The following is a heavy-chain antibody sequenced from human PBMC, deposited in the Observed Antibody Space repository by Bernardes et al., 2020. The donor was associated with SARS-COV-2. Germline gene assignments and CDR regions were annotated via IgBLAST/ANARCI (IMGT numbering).Heavy chain of an antibody. D-gene: IGHD2-2*03. V-gene: IGHV1-18*01. Sequence: AQLEVGCKASGYTFASYGISWVRQAPGQGLEWMGWISAYNGNTNYAQKLQGRVTMTTDTSTSTAYMELRSLRSDDTAVYYCAREGWIFHTIPTQFDYWGQGTLVTVSS. CDR1: GYTFASYG. CDR3: AREGWIFHTIPTQFDY. CDR2: ISAYNGNT. J-gene: IGHJ4*02.